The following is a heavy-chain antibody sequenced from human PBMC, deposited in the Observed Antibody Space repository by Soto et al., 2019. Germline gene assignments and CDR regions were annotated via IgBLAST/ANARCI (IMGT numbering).Heavy chain of an antibody. CDR1: GYTFTDYY. J-gene: IGHJ4*02. CDR2: INPNSGGA. V-gene: IGHV1-2*04. D-gene: IGHD2-21*01. Sequence: ASVKVSCKASGYTFTDYYMYWVRQAPGQGLEWLGWINPNSGGANYAQKFQGWVTMTRDTSISTAYMELSRLRSDDTAVYYCARGEGGPRWGSIDYWGQGTLVTSPQ. CDR3: ARGEGGPRWGSIDY.